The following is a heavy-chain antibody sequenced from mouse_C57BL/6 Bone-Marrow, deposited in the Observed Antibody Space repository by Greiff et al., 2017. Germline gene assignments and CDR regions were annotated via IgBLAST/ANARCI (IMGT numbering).Heavy chain of an antibody. CDR1: GYTFTSYW. D-gene: IGHD1-1*01. V-gene: IGHV1-64*01. CDR3: DSYYYGSSTYWYFDV. Sequence: QVQLQQPGAELVKPGASVKLSCKASGYTFTSYWMHWVKQRPGQGLEWIGMIHPNSGSTNYNEKFKSKATLTVDKSSSTAYMQLSSLTSEDSAVYYCDSYYYGSSTYWYFDVWGTGTTVTVSS. J-gene: IGHJ1*03. CDR2: IHPNSGST.